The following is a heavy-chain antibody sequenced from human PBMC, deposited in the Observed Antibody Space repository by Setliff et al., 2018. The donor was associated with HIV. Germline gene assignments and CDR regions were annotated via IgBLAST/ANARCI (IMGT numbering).Heavy chain of an antibody. Sequence: SETLSLTCAVYGGSFSSYFWSWIRQPLGKGLEWIGEINHSGSTNYNPSLKSRVTISVDTSKNQFSLKLSSATAADTAVYYCARERSLITVRRNFDSWGQGTLVTVSS. CDR3: ARERSLITVRRNFDS. V-gene: IGHV4-34*01. CDR1: GGSFSSYF. D-gene: IGHD1-1*01. J-gene: IGHJ4*02. CDR2: INHSGST.